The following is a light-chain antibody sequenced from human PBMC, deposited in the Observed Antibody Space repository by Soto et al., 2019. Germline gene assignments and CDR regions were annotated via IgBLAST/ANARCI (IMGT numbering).Light chain of an antibody. CDR3: SSYTSSSTLV. J-gene: IGLJ1*01. CDR1: SSDVGGYNY. V-gene: IGLV2-14*01. Sequence: QSALTQPASVSGSPGQSITISCTGNSSDVGGYNYVSWYQQHPGKAPKLMIYEVSNRPSGVSNRFSGSKSGNTASLTISGLQAEDEADYSCSSYTSSSTLVFGTGTKVTVL. CDR2: EVS.